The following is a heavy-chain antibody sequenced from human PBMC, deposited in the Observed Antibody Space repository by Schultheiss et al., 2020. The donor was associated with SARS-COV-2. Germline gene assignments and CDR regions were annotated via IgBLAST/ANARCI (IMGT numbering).Heavy chain of an antibody. J-gene: IGHJ4*02. D-gene: IGHD2-15*01. V-gene: IGHV3-30*04. CDR2: ISYDGSNK. Sequence: GGSLRLSCAASGFTFSSYAMHWVRQAPGKGLEWVAVISYDGSNKYYADYVKGRFTISRDNSKNTLYLQMNSLKPEDTAVYYCARDQRCSGGSCFSANFDYWGQGTLVTVSS. CDR1: GFTFSSYA. CDR3: ARDQRCSGGSCFSANFDY.